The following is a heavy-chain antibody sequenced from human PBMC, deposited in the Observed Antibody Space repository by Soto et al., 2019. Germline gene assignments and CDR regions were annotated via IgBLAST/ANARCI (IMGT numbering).Heavy chain of an antibody. Sequence: QVQLVQSGAEVKKPGASVKVSCKSSGYTFSMSGISWVRQAPGQGLERMGWISGYNGKTNYEQKFQDRVTMTTDNSTNMAYMELRSPRSDDTAVYYCAREGPRPYYYYGMDVWGQGTTGTVSS. CDR3: AREGPRPYYYYGMDV. V-gene: IGHV1-18*01. CDR1: GYTFSMSG. CDR2: ISGYNGKT. J-gene: IGHJ6*02.